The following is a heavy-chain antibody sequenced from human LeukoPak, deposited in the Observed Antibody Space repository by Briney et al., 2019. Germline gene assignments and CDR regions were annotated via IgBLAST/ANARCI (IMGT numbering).Heavy chain of an antibody. D-gene: IGHD3-22*01. CDR1: GLTFDDYG. CDR3: ARDFGYYDSSGYYLGIFDY. CDR2: INWNGGST. J-gene: IGHJ4*02. V-gene: IGHV3-20*04. Sequence: GGSLRLSCAASGLTFDDYGMSWVRQAPGKGLEWVSGINWNGGSTGYADSVKGRFTISRDNAKNSLYLQMNSLRAEDTALYYCARDFGYYDSSGYYLGIFDYWGQGTLVTVSS.